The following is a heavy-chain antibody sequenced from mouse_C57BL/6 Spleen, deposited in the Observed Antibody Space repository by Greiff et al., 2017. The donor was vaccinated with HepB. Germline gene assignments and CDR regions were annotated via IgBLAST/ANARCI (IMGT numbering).Heavy chain of an antibody. J-gene: IGHJ2*01. V-gene: IGHV3-6*01. D-gene: IGHD2-4*01. CDR2: ISYDGSN. Sequence: DVQLQESGPGLVKPSQSLSLTCSVTGYSITSGYYWNWIRQFPGNKLEWMGYISYDGSNNYNPSLKNRISITRDTSKNQFFLKLNSVTTEDTATYYCARGYDYDARGFDYWGQGTTLTVSS. CDR3: ARGYDYDARGFDY. CDR1: GYSITSGYY.